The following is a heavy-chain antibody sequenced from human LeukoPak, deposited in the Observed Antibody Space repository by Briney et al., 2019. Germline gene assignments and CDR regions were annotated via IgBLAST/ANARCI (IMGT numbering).Heavy chain of an antibody. CDR3: AAYYYDSSGYYYDY. V-gene: IGHV4-38-2*02. J-gene: IGHJ4*02. CDR1: GYSISSGYY. CDR2: IYHSGST. D-gene: IGHD3-22*01. Sequence: SETLSLTCTVSGYSISSGYYWGWIRQPPGKGLEWIGSIYHSGSTYYNPSLKSRVTISVDTSKNQFSLKLSSVTAADAAVYYCAAYYYDSSGYYYDYWGQGTLVTVSS.